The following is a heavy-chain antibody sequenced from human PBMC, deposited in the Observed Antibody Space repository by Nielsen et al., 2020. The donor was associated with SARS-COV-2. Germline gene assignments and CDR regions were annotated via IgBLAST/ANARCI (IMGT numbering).Heavy chain of an antibody. D-gene: IGHD5-12*01. J-gene: IGHJ6*02. CDR1: GGPISSGDYY. CDR2: IYYSGST. Sequence: SETLSLTCTVSGGPISSGDYYWNWVRQPPGKGLEWIGHIYYSGSTYYNPSLKSRVTISVDTSKNQFSLKLSSVTAADTAVYYCARGLGGYDSSYYYYYGMDVWGQGTTVTVSS. V-gene: IGHV4-30-4*01. CDR3: ARGLGGYDSSYYYYYGMDV.